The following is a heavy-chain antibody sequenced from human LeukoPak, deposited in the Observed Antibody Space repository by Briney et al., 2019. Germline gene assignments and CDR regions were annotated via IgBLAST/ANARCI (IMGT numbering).Heavy chain of an antibody. D-gene: IGHD1-1*01. CDR1: GFTFGTYA. V-gene: IGHV3-23*01. Sequence: GGSLRLSCAASGFTFGTYAMNWVRQAPGKGLEWVSGILASGSTTYYADSVKGRFTISRDNSKNTLYLQMNSLRAEDTAIYCAKDRVPDGRWNFDFWGQGILVTVSS. J-gene: IGHJ4*02. CDR2: ILASGSTT. CDR3: AKDRVPDGRWNFDF.